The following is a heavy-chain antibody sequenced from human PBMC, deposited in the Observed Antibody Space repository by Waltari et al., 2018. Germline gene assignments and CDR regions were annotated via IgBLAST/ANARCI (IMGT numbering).Heavy chain of an antibody. V-gene: IGHV1-69*13. CDR1: GGTFNSFA. J-gene: IGHJ6*02. Sequence: QLVQSGAEVKKPGSSVIVSCKASGGTFNSFALSWVRQAPGQGLEWMGGTIPRFNTPTYARKFQGGLTVTADESTSTAYMELNSLRSEDSALYYCATRIPSDHSGSFYYYGMDVWGQGTTVTVSS. CDR3: ATRIPSDHSGSFYYYGMDV. CDR2: TIPRFNTP. D-gene: IGHD6-6*01.